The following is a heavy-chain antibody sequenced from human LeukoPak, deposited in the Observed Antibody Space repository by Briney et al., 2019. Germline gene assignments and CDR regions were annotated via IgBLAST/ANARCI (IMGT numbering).Heavy chain of an antibody. CDR2: ISSSSSTI. Sequence: PGGSLRLSCAASGFTFSSYSMNWARQAPGKGLEWVSYISSSSSTIYYADSVKGRFTISRDNSKNTLYLQMSSLRAEDTAIYYCAKDRSVYGDYDAFDIWGQGTMVTVSS. CDR1: GFTFSSYS. CDR3: AKDRSVYGDYDAFDI. V-gene: IGHV3-48*01. D-gene: IGHD4-17*01. J-gene: IGHJ3*02.